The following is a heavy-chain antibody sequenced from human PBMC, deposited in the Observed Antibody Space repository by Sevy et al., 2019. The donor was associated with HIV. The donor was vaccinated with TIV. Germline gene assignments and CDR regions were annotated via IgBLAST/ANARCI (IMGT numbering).Heavy chain of an antibody. CDR1: GYTFTGYY. V-gene: IGHV1-2*02. CDR2: INPNSGGT. J-gene: IGHJ6*02. CDR3: ARLRGSSWNDLYYYYYGMDV. D-gene: IGHD1-1*01. Sequence: ASVKVSCKASGYTFTGYYMHWVRQAPGQGLEWMGWINPNSGGTNYAQKFQGRVTMTRDTSISTAYMELRRLRSDDTAVYYCARLRGSSWNDLYYYYYGMDVWGQGTTVTVSS.